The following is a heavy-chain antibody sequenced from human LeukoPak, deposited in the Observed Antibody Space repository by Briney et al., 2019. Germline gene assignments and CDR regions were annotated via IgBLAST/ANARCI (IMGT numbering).Heavy chain of an antibody. V-gene: IGHV1-2*02. CDR1: GYTFTGYC. Sequence: ASVKVSCKASGYTFTGYCMHWVRQAPGQGLEWMGWINPNSGGTNYAQKFQGRVTMTRDTSISTAYMELSRLRSDDTAVYYCARESLPIRSSGWYGGTYYYYYGMDVWGQGTTVTVSS. CDR2: INPNSGGT. CDR3: ARESLPIRSSGWYGGTYYYYYGMDV. J-gene: IGHJ6*02. D-gene: IGHD6-19*01.